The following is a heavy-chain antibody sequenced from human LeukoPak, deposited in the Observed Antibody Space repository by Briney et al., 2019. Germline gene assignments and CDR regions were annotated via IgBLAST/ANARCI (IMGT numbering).Heavy chain of an antibody. CDR1: GDSIGTYY. V-gene: IGHV4-59*08. D-gene: IGHD5-12*01. CDR3: ARADSGYDG. J-gene: IGHJ4*02. Sequence: SETLSLTCIVSGDSIGTYYGSWIRQPPGKGLEWIGYIHYSGSTNYNPSLKSRVTISVDTSKNQFSLKLSSVTAADTAVYYCARADSGYDGWGQGTLVTVSS. CDR2: IHYSGST.